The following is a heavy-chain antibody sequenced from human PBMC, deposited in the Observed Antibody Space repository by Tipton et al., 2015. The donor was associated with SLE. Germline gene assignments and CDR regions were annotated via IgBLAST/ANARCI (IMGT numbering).Heavy chain of an antibody. Sequence: LRLSCTVSGGSISSSSYYWGWIRQPPGKGLEWIGEINHSGSTNYNPSLKSRVTISVDTSKNQFSLKLSSVTAADTAVYYCARRPSVAAAGAFDYWGQGTLVTVSS. CDR3: ARRPSVAAAGAFDY. CDR2: INHSGST. CDR1: GGSISSSSYY. D-gene: IGHD6-13*01. J-gene: IGHJ4*02. V-gene: IGHV4-39*07.